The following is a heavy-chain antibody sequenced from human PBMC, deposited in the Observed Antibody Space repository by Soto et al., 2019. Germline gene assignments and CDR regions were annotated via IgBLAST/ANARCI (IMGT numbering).Heavy chain of an antibody. CDR3: ARDGQYRTDGFHI. D-gene: IGHD5-12*01. V-gene: IGHV3-23*01. CDR1: GFTYSSHG. Sequence: EAQLLESGGELIQPGGSLRLSCAASGFTYSSHGMSWVRQAPGKGLEWIAGLSRGGGSTYYADYVKGRFTIYRDNSKNTLDLIMNRPGVEETAVYYFARDGQYRTDGFHIWGQGTMVTVSS. J-gene: IGHJ3*02. CDR2: LSRGGGST.